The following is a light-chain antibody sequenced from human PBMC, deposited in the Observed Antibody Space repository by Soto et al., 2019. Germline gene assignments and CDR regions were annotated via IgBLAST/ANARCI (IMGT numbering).Light chain of an antibody. CDR1: SGHSSYA. J-gene: IGLJ3*02. CDR2: LNSDGSH. Sequence: QLVLTQSPSASASLGASVKLTCTLSSGHSSYAIAWHQQQPDKGPRYLMKLNSDGSHTKGDGIPHRFSVSSSGAERYLTISSLQSEDEADYYCQTWGTGIWVFGGGTKLTVL. CDR3: QTWGTGIWV. V-gene: IGLV4-69*01.